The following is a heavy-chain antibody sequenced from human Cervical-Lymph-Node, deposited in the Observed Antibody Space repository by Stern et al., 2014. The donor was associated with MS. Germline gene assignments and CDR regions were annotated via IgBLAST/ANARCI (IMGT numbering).Heavy chain of an antibody. J-gene: IGHJ4*02. Sequence: QVQLQESGPGLVKPSETLSLTCTVSGDSINSGDFHWSWVRQSPGKGLEWIGYIYYSGRNYNNPCLKSRVTMSIDTSTNQFSLNLTSVTAADTALYFCARMKTGLRENRGFDFWGQGTQVTVSS. D-gene: IGHD4-17*01. V-gene: IGHV4-30-4*01. CDR2: IYYSGRN. CDR1: GDSINSGDFH. CDR3: ARMKTGLRENRGFDF.